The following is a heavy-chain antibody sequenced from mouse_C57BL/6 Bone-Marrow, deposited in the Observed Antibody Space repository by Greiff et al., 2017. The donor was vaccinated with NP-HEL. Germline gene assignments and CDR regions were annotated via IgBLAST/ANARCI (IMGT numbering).Heavy chain of an antibody. CDR1: GISITTGSYR. CDR2: IYYSGTI. V-gene: IGHV3-5*01. D-gene: IGHD2-2*01. J-gene: IGHJ4*01. CDR3: ARLYGFLAMDY. Sequence: EVKLQESGPGLVKPSQTVFLTCTVTGISITTGSYRWSWIRQFPGNKLEWIGYIYYSGTITYNPSLTSRTTITRDTPKNQFFLEMNSLTAEDTATYYCARLYGFLAMDYWGQGTSVTVSS.